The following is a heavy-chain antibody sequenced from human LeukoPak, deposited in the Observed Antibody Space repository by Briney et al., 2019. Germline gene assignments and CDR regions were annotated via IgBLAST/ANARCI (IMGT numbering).Heavy chain of an antibody. V-gene: IGHV4-30-4*08. CDR3: ARDDALDAFDI. J-gene: IGHJ3*02. Sequence: SETLSLTCTVSGGSISSGDYYWSWIRQPPGKGLEWIGYIYYSGSTYYNPSLESRVTISVDTSKNQFSLKLSSVTAADTAVYYCARDDALDAFDIWGQGTMVTVSS. CDR2: IYYSGST. CDR1: GGSISSGDYY.